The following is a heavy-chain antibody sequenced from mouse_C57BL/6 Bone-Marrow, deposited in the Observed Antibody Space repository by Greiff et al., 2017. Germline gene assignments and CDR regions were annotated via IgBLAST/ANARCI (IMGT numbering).Heavy chain of an antibody. D-gene: IGHD1-1*01. CDR2: INPNNGGT. CDR3: AGDYYGSSWYFDF. J-gene: IGHJ2*01. V-gene: IGHV1-26*01. Sequence: VQLQQSGPELVKPGASVKISCKASGYTFTDYYMNWVKQSHGQSLEWIGDINPNNGGTSYNQKLKGKATVTVDKSSSTAYMELRSLTSEDSAVYYSAGDYYGSSWYFDFWGPGTILTVSS. CDR1: GYTFTDYY.